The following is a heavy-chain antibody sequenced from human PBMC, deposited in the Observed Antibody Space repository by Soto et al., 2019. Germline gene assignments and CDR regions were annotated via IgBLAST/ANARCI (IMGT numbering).Heavy chain of an antibody. J-gene: IGHJ4*02. D-gene: IGHD5-12*01. CDR3: VKDFRVGYDWTHA. V-gene: IGHV3-23*01. CDR1: GFIFSNYA. Sequence: DVQLLESGGDLVQPGGSLRLSCAASGFIFSNYAMSWVRQAPGKGLEWVSLIRGSGGPTNYADSVKGRFTVSRDNSKNILLLQMNSLRAEDTAVYYCVKDFRVGYDWTHAGGQGTLVTVSS. CDR2: IRGSGGPT.